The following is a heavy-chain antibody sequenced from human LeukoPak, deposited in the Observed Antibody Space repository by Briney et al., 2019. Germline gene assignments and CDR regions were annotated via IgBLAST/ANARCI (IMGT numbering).Heavy chain of an antibody. CDR1: GFTFSSYG. CDR2: IWYDGSNK. CDR3: ARVHSPRLVWFGELRGSFFDY. D-gene: IGHD3-10*01. Sequence: GRSLRLSCAASGFTFSSYGMHWVRQAPGKGLEWVAVIWYDGSNKYYADSVKGRFTISRDNAKNTLYLQMNSLRAEDTAVYYCARVHSPRLVWFGELRGSFFDYWGQGTLVTVSS. V-gene: IGHV3-33*01. J-gene: IGHJ4*02.